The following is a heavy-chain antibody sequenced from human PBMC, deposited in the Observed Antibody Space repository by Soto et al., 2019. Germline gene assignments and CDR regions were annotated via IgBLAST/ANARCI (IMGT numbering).Heavy chain of an antibody. CDR1: GGSLSNYG. Sequence: QVQLVQSGAEVTKPGSSVKVSCKASGGSLSNYGISWVRQAPGQGLEWMGGIIPVFGTANYAQKIQGRVTITAYESTSIVYMDVTSLRSEDTAVYYCARGDATKIVVTTYYGMDVWGQGTTVTVSS. J-gene: IGHJ6*02. CDR3: ARGDATKIVVTTYYGMDV. V-gene: IGHV1-69*12. CDR2: IIPVFGTA. D-gene: IGHD4-17*01.